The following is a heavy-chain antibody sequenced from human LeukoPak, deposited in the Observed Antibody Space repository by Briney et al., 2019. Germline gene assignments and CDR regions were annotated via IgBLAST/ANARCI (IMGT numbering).Heavy chain of an antibody. CDR3: AKSDPYGDSLIEI. J-gene: IGHJ4*02. V-gene: IGHV3-48*03. Sequence: PGGSLRLSCAASGFTFSGYAMNWVRQASGKGLEWLSHISSTGGTIYYADSVKGRLTVSRDNAKNSLYLQMNSLRAEDTAVYYCAKSDPYGDSLIEIWGQGALVTVSS. D-gene: IGHD4-17*01. CDR2: ISSTGGTI. CDR1: GFTFSGYA.